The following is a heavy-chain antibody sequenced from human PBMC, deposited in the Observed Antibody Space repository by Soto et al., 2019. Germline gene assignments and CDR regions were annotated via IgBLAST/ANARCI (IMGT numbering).Heavy chain of an antibody. CDR2: ISAYNGNT. Sequence: QVQLVQSGAEVKKPGASAKVSCKASGYTFTSYGISWVRQAPGQGLEWMGWISAYNGNTNYAQKLQGRVTMTTDTSTSTAYMELRSLRSDDTAVYYCARDNGLYYILTGSALHYYYGMDVWGQGTTVTVSS. CDR3: ARDNGLYYILTGSALHYYYGMDV. D-gene: IGHD3-9*01. CDR1: GYTFTSYG. J-gene: IGHJ6*02. V-gene: IGHV1-18*04.